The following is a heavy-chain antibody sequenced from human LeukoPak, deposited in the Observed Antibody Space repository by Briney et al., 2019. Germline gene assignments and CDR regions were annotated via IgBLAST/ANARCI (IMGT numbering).Heavy chain of an antibody. CDR2: IDTNTGNP. CDR1: GYTFTNHS. CDR3: ARRSMVQHMDV. Sequence: GASLKVSCKASGYTFTNHSINWVRQAPGQGLEYMGWIDTNTGNPTYAQAFTGRIVFSLDTSVSTAYLQIRSLKAEDTAVYFCARRSMVQHMDVWGKGTTVIVSS. V-gene: IGHV7-4-1*02. D-gene: IGHD3-10*01. J-gene: IGHJ6*03.